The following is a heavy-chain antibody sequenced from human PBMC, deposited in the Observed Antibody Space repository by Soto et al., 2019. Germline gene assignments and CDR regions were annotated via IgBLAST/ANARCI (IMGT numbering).Heavy chain of an antibody. J-gene: IGHJ4*02. V-gene: IGHV2-5*02. Sequence: QITLKESGPPLVKPTQTLTLTCTFSGFSLNTRGVGVGWIRQPPGKALEWLALIYWDDDEGYSPSLRSRLTITKDTSKTQVVLTMPNMDPVDSATYYCAHRPRGYSYHFDYWGQGTLVTVSS. CDR1: GFSLNTRGVG. D-gene: IGHD5-18*01. CDR2: IYWDDDE. CDR3: AHRPRGYSYHFDY.